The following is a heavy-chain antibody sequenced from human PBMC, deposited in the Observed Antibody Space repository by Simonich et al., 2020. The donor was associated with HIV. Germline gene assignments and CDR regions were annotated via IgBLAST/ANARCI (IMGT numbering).Heavy chain of an antibody. CDR1: GESFIGYY. Sequence: QVQLQQWGAGLLKPSETLSLTCAVYGESFIGYYWTWIRQPPEKGLEWIGEINHRGSTNYIPSLNSRVTISVDTSKNQFSLNLNSVTAADTAVHYCARGRSPTVNTFDIWGLGTMVTVSS. CDR2: INHRGST. CDR3: ARGRSPTVNTFDI. J-gene: IGHJ3*02. V-gene: IGHV4-34*01. D-gene: IGHD4-17*01.